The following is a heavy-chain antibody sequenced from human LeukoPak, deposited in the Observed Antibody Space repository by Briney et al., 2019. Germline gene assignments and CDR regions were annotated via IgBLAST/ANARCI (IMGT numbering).Heavy chain of an antibody. Sequence: ASVKVSCKASGYTFTNYDINWVRQAPGQGLEWMGWMNPNSGNTGYAQEFQGRVTISRNTSISTTYMELRSLRSEDTAVYYCARGVWSGYPLYYYMDVWGKGTTVTVSS. CDR3: ARGVWSGYPLYYYMDV. D-gene: IGHD3-3*01. J-gene: IGHJ6*03. CDR1: GYTFTNYD. CDR2: MNPNSGNT. V-gene: IGHV1-8*01.